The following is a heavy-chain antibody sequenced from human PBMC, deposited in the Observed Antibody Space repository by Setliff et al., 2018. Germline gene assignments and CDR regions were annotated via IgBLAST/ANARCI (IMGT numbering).Heavy chain of an antibody. CDR2: IYYSGST. V-gene: IGHV4-39*07. Sequence: SETLSLTCTVSGGSISSSSYYWGWIRQPPGKGLEWIGSIYYSGSTYYNPSLKSRVTISVDTSKNQFSLKLSSVTAADTAVYYCARDCFSASSPNWFDPWGQGTLVTVSS. CDR3: ARDCFSASSPNWFDP. CDR1: GGSISSSSYY. J-gene: IGHJ5*02. D-gene: IGHD2-21*01.